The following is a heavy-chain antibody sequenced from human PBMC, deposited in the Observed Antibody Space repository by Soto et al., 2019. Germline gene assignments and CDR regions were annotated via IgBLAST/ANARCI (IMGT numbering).Heavy chain of an antibody. V-gene: IGHV3-23*01. CDR2: ISGSGGST. J-gene: IGHJ4*02. Sequence: PGGSLRLSCAASGFTFSSYAMSWVRQAPGKGLEWVSAISGSGGSTYYADSVKGRFTISRDNSKNTLYLQMNSLRAEDAAVYYCAKDIXGDYESFDYWGQGTLVTVSS. D-gene: IGHD4-17*01. CDR1: GFTFSSYA. CDR3: AKDIXGDYESFDY.